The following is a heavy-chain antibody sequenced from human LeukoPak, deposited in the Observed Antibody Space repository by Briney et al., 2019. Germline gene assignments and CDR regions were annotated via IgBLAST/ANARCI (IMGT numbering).Heavy chain of an antibody. CDR3: ARDRGQTGYYWSYYYYMDV. V-gene: IGHV3-48*01. D-gene: IGHD3-9*01. Sequence: GGSLRLSCAASGFTFSDYSMNWVRQAPGKGLEWVSYISGGSSTMYYADSVKGRFTISRDNAKSSLYLQMNSLRAEDTAVYYCARDRGQTGYYWSYYYYMDVWGIGTTVTVSS. J-gene: IGHJ6*03. CDR1: GFTFSDYS. CDR2: ISGGSSTM.